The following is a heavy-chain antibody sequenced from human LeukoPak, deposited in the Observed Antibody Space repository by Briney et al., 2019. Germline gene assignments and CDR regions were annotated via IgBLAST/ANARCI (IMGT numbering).Heavy chain of an antibody. D-gene: IGHD3-10*01. V-gene: IGHV4-34*01. CDR3: ATGRQYYYGSGRPRAPFDY. CDR2: INHSGST. CDR1: GGSFSGYY. Sequence: KPSETLSLTCAVYGGSFSGYYWSWIRQPPGKGLEWIGEINHSGSTNYNPSLKSRVTISVDTSKNQFSLKLSSVTAADTAVYYCATGRQYYYGSGRPRAPFDYWGQGTLVTVSS. J-gene: IGHJ4*02.